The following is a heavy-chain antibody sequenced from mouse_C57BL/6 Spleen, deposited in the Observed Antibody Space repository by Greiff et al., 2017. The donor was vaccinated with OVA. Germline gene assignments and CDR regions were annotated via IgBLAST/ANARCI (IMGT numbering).Heavy chain of an antibody. CDR1: GYTFTSYW. D-gene: IGHD1-1*01. CDR2: IHPNSGST. V-gene: IGHV1-64*01. Sequence: QVQLQQPGAELVKPGASVKLSCKASGYTFTSYWMHWVKQRPGQGLEWIGMIHPNSGSTNYNEKFKSKATLTVDKSSSTAYMQLSSLTSEDSAVYYCAPSYYYGSSVFDYWGQGTTLTVSS. CDR3: APSYYYGSSVFDY. J-gene: IGHJ2*01.